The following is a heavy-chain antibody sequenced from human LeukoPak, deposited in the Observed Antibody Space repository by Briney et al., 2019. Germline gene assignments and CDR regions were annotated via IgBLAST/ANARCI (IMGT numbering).Heavy chain of an antibody. CDR3: AKDTHPQTYWYFDL. CDR2: ISWNSGSI. V-gene: IGHV3-9*01. Sequence: GGSLRLSCAASGFTFDDYAMHWVRQAPGKGLEWVSGISWNSGSIGYADSVKGRFTISRDNAKNSLYLQMNSLRAEDTALYYCAKDTHPQTYWYFDLWGRGTLVTVSS. CDR1: GFTFDDYA. J-gene: IGHJ2*01.